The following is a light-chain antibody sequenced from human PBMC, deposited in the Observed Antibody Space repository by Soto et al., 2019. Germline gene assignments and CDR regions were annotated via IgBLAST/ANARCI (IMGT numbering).Light chain of an antibody. CDR2: TAS. CDR1: QSSSSY. Sequence: DIQMTQSPSSLSASVGDRVTITCRASQSSSSYLNWYQQKPGKAPKLLIFTASSLQSGVPSRFSGSGSGTAFPLSISSLQPEDFATYYGQRSCSLPWTFGRGTQVEIK. V-gene: IGKV1-39*01. CDR3: QRSCSLPWT. J-gene: IGKJ1*01.